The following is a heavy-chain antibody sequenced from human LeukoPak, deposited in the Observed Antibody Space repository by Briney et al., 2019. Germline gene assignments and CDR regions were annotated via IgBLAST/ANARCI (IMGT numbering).Heavy chain of an antibody. V-gene: IGHV1-8*01. CDR3: AREGRGITIFSMTNWFDP. Sequence: ASVKVSCKASGYTFTSYDINWVRQATGQGLEWMGWMNPNSGNTGYAQKFQGRVTMTRNTSISTAYMELSSLRSEDTAVYYCAREGRGITIFSMTNWFDPWGQGTLVTVSS. CDR2: MNPNSGNT. D-gene: IGHD3-9*01. J-gene: IGHJ5*02. CDR1: GYTFTSYD.